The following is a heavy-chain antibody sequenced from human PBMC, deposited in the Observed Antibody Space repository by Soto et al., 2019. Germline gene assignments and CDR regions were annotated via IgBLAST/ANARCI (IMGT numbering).Heavy chain of an antibody. V-gene: IGHV3-74*01. CDR3: ARDLYYYYMDV. J-gene: IGHJ6*03. CDR1: RFSFSSYW. CDR2: INSDGSST. Sequence: EVQLVESGGGLVQPGGYLRLSCAAFRFSFSSYWMHWVRQAPGKGLVWVSRINSDGSSTSYADSVKGRFTISRDNAKNTLYLKMNSLRAEDTAVYYCARDLYYYYMDVWGKGTTVTVSS.